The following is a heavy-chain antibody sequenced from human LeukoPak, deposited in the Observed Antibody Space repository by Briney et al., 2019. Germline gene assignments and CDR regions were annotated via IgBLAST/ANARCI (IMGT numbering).Heavy chain of an antibody. CDR3: AKENNWNDGRFNYFDY. J-gene: IGHJ4*02. Sequence: GGSLRLSCAASGFTFSNYWMHWVPQAPGKGLVWLSRISTDGTSTSYADSVRGRITISRDNAKNTVYLQMGSLRVEDTAVYSCAKENNWNDGRFNYFDYWGQGTLVTVSS. CDR1: GFTFSNYW. D-gene: IGHD1-20*01. V-gene: IGHV3-74*01. CDR2: ISTDGTST.